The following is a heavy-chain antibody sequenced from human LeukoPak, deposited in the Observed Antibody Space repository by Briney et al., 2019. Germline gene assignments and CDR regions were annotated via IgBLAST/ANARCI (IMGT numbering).Heavy chain of an antibody. D-gene: IGHD6-6*01. Sequence: GGSLRLSCAASGFTFSSYGMHWVRQAPGKGLEWVAVISYDGSDKYYVDSVKGRFTISRDNSKYTLHLQVNSLRAEDTALYYCAKLLVTAHYSDYWGQGALVTVSS. CDR1: GFTFSSYG. J-gene: IGHJ4*02. V-gene: IGHV3-30*18. CDR3: AKLLVTAHYSDY. CDR2: ISYDGSDK.